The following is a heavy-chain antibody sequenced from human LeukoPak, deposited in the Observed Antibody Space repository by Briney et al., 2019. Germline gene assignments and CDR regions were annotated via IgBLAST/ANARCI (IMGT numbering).Heavy chain of an antibody. CDR2: ISGDGGST. D-gene: IGHD3-22*01. V-gene: IGHV3-43*02. Sequence: GGSLRLSCAASGFTFSSYSMNWVRQAPGTGLEWVSLISGDGGSTYYADSVKGRFTISRDNSKNSLYLQMNSLRTEDTALYYCANDWDSSGFDYWGQGTLVTVSS. CDR1: GFTFSSYS. J-gene: IGHJ4*02. CDR3: ANDWDSSGFDY.